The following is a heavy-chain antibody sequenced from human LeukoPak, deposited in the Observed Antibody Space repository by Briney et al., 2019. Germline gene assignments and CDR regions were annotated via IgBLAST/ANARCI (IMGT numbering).Heavy chain of an antibody. CDR1: GFTFSSYS. CDR3: ASYYYGSGGDAFDI. Sequence: GGSLRLSCAASGFTFSSYSMNWVRQAPGKGLEWVSSISSSSSYIYYADSMKGRFTISRENAKNSLYLQMNSLRAEDTAVYYCASYYYGSGGDAFDIWGQGTMVTVSS. J-gene: IGHJ3*02. D-gene: IGHD3-10*01. CDR2: ISSSSSYI. V-gene: IGHV3-21*01.